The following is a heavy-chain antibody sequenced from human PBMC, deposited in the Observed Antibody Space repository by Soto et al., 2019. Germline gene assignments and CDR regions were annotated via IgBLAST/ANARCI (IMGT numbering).Heavy chain of an antibody. CDR1: GGSIRGYY. J-gene: IGHJ5*02. CDR2: IYYTGST. D-gene: IGHD1-1*01. V-gene: IGHV4-59*08. Sequence: SETQSLTCTVSGGSIRGYYWSWIRQTPGKGLEWIGQIYYTGSTNYNPSLKSRITISVDTSKKHFYLKLSSVTAGDMSMYYCAMTKTTLYNCFDPWGQGTQVTVSS. CDR3: AMTKTTLYNCFDP.